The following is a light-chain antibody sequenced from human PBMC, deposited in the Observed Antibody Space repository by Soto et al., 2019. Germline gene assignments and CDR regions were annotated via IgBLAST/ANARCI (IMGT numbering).Light chain of an antibody. V-gene: IGKV3-11*01. CDR3: QQRNNWPPSIT. CDR1: QSIASH. J-gene: IGKJ5*01. CDR2: DAS. Sequence: EIGLTQSPVTLSLSPGERATLSCRAIQSIASHLAWYQQKPGQAPRLLIHDASSRATGIPARFSGSGSGTDFTLTISSLEPEDFAVYYCQQRNNWPPSITFGPGTRLEIK.